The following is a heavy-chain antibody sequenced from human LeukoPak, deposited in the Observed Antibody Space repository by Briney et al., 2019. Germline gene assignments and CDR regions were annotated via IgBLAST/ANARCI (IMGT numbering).Heavy chain of an antibody. J-gene: IGHJ4*02. V-gene: IGHV3-23*01. CDR3: AKFIRNKIAAAARRGDDY. CDR1: GFTFSSYA. CDR2: ISGSGGST. Sequence: PRGSLRLSCAASGFTFSSYAMSWVRQAPGKGLEWVSAISGSGGSTYYADSVKGRFTISRDNSKNTLYLQMNSLRAEDTAVYYCAKFIRNKIAAAARRGDDYWGQGTLVTVSS. D-gene: IGHD6-13*01.